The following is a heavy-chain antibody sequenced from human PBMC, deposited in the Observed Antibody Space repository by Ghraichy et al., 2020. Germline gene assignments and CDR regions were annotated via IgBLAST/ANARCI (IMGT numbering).Heavy chain of an antibody. V-gene: IGHV1-8*01. D-gene: IGHD4-17*01. CDR3: ARGDDYDPYFDY. J-gene: IGHJ4*02. CDR1: GYTFSNYD. CDR2: MNPKSGKT. Sequence: ASVKVSCEASGYTFSNYDINWVRQVTGQGLEWMGWMNPKSGKTGFAPNFQGRISMTRDTSISTAYMDLSSLTSEDTALYYCARGDDYDPYFDYWGQGTLVTVSS.